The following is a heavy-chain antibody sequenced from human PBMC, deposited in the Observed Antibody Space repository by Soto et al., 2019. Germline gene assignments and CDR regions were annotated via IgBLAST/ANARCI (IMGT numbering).Heavy chain of an antibody. J-gene: IGHJ4*02. CDR2: ISYDGSNK. CDR1: GFTFSSYG. CDR3: AKSRMPYYASCLGY. D-gene: IGHD3-10*01. V-gene: IGHV3-30*18. Sequence: QVQLVESGGGVVLPGRSLRLSCAASGFTFSSYGMHWVRQAPGKGLEWVALISYDGSNKYYADSVKGRFTISRDNSKNTLYQQKNSLRPEDTAVYYCAKSRMPYYASCLGYWGQGTLVTVSS.